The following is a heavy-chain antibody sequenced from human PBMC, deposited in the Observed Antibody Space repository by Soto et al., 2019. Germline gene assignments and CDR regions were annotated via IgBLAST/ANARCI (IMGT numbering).Heavy chain of an antibody. CDR1: GFTVSSNY. V-gene: IGHV3-66*01. J-gene: IGHJ4*02. CDR2: IYSGGST. Sequence: EVQLVEAGGGLVQPGGSLILSCADSGFTVSSNYMSWVRQAPGKGLEWVSVIYSGGSTYYADSVKGRFTISRDNSKNTLYLQMISLRAEDTAVYYCARGHYGSTPGYFDCWGQGSLVTLSS. D-gene: IGHD3-10*01. CDR3: ARGHYGSTPGYFDC.